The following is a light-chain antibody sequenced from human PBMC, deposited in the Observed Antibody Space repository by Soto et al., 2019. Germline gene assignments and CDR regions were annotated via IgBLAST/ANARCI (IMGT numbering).Light chain of an antibody. CDR3: QQYNNWPRT. Sequence: IVLTQSADTLSLSPGERATLSCRASQSVSSNYLAWYQQKLGQAPRLLIYDASRRATGIPDRFSGSGSGTDFTLTISSLQSEDFAVYYCQQYNNWPRTFGQGTKVDI. J-gene: IGKJ1*01. V-gene: IGKV3D-20*02. CDR1: QSVSSNY. CDR2: DAS.